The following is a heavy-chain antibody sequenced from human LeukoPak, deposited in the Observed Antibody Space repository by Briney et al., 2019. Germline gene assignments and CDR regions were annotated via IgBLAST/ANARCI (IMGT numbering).Heavy chain of an antibody. Sequence: GASVKVSCKASGGTFSSYAISWVRQAPGQGLEWMGGIIPIFGTANYAQKFQGRVTITTDESTSTAYMELSSLRSEDTAVYYCARDKGVYCSSTSCYTYYYYYMDVWGKGTTVTVSS. CDR3: ARDKGVYCSSTSCYTYYYYYMDV. D-gene: IGHD2-2*02. V-gene: IGHV1-69*05. J-gene: IGHJ6*03. CDR2: IIPIFGTA. CDR1: GGTFSSYA.